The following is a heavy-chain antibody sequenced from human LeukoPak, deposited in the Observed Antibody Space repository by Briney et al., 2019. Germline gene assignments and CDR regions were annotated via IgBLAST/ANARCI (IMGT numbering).Heavy chain of an antibody. J-gene: IGHJ6*03. CDR1: GGSFSGYY. V-gene: IGHV4-34*01. CDR2: INHSGST. Sequence: NPSETLSLTCAVYGGSFSGYYWSWIRQPPGKGLEWIGEINHSGSTDYNPSLKSRVTISVDTSKNQFSLKLSSVTAADTAVYYCARGPRAYCSSTSCYPYYYYYYYIDVWGKGTTVTVSS. CDR3: ARGPRAYCSSTSCYPYYYYYYYIDV. D-gene: IGHD2-2*01.